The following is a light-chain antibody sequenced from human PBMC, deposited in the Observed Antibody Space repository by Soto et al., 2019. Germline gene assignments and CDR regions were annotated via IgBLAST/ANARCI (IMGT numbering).Light chain of an antibody. J-gene: IGKJ5*01. CDR1: QIISSY. V-gene: IGKV1-39*01. CDR3: QQSYSTLFT. Sequence: DIQMTQSPSSLSASVGDRVTITCLASQIISSYLNWYQQKPGKDPKLLIYAASSLQSGVPSRFSGSGSGTDFTLTISSLQPEDFATYYCQQSYSTLFTCGHGIRREIK. CDR2: AAS.